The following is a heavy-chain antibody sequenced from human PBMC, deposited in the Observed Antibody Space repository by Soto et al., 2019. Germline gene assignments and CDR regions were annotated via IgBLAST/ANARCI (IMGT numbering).Heavy chain of an antibody. Sequence: QVQLVQSGAEVKKPGSAVKVSCKASGGTFSSYAISWVRQAPGQGLEWMGGIIPIFGTANYAQKFQGRVTITADESRSTSYMELSSLRSEDTAVYYCARRIMVRGVSDYYYGMDVWGQGTTVTVSS. D-gene: IGHD3-10*01. CDR2: IIPIFGTA. V-gene: IGHV1-69*01. CDR3: ARRIMVRGVSDYYYGMDV. CDR1: GGTFSSYA. J-gene: IGHJ6*02.